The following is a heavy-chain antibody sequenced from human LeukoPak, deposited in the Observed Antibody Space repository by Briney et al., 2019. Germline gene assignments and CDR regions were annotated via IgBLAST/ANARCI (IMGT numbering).Heavy chain of an antibody. CDR2: ISSSSTYI. J-gene: IGHJ4*02. CDR1: GFIFSSYS. V-gene: IGHV3-21*01. Sequence: PGGSLRLSCAASGFIFSSYSMNWVRQAPGKGLEWVSSISSSSTYIYYADSVKGRFTISRDNSKNMLFLQMKSLRAEDTAVYYCAKDPRDHSYGWSWRYFDYWGQGTLVTVSS. D-gene: IGHD5-18*01. CDR3: AKDPRDHSYGWSWRYFDY.